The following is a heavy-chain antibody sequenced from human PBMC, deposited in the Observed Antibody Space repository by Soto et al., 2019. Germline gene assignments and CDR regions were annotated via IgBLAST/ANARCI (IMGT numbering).Heavy chain of an antibody. CDR1: GGSFSGYY. D-gene: IGHD5-12*01. J-gene: IGHJ5*02. CDR2: INHSGST. Sequence: SETLSLTCAVYGGSFSGYYWSWIRQPPGKGLEWIGEINHSGSTNYNPSLKSRVTISVDTSKNQFSLKLSSVTAADTAVYYCERGTSIVATCRVRSGSDPWGQGTLVTVSS. CDR3: ERGTSIVATCRVRSGSDP. V-gene: IGHV4-34*01.